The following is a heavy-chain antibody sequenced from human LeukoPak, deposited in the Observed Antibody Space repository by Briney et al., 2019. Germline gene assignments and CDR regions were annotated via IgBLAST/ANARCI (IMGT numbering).Heavy chain of an antibody. J-gene: IGHJ3*01. Sequence: SETLSLTCTVSGGSMRSYYWSRIRQPPGKGLEWIGYISDSGGTNHNPSLKSRVTISVDTPKNKFSLKLNSVTAADTAVYYCARGLWFGVPGAFDFWGQGTMVTVSS. CDR2: ISDSGGT. D-gene: IGHD3-10*01. CDR3: ARGLWFGVPGAFDF. V-gene: IGHV4-59*01. CDR1: GGSMRSYY.